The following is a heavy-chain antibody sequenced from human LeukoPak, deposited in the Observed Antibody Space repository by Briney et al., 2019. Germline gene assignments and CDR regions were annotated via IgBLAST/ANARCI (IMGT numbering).Heavy chain of an antibody. CDR3: ARDAPIAAADILNWFDP. CDR1: GYTFTSYY. J-gene: IGHJ5*02. Sequence: GASVKVSCKASGYTFTSYYMHWVRQAPGQGLEWMGIINPSGGSTSYAQKFQGRVTMTRDTSTSTVYMELSSLRSEDTAVYHCARDAPIAAADILNWFDPWGQGTLVTVSS. D-gene: IGHD6-13*01. V-gene: IGHV1-46*01. CDR2: INPSGGST.